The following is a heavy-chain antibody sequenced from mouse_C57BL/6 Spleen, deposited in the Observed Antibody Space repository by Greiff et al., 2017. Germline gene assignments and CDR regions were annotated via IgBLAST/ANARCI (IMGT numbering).Heavy chain of an antibody. CDR3: ATKGDDYDAWFAY. D-gene: IGHD2-4*01. CDR2: IDPSDSYT. CDR1: GYTFTSYW. V-gene: IGHV1-69*01. Sequence: VQLQQPGAELVMPGASVKLSCKASGYTFTSYWMHWVKQRPGQGLEWIGEIDPSDSYTNYNQKFKGKSTVTVDKSSSTAYMQLSSLTSEDSAVYYGATKGDDYDAWFAYWGQGTLVTVSA. J-gene: IGHJ3*01.